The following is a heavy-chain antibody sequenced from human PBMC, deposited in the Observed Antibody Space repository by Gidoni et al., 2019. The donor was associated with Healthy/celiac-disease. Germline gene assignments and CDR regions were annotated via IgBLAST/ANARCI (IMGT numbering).Heavy chain of an antibody. V-gene: IGHV3-11*05. CDR3: ARERHRGRVVDAFDI. Sequence: VQLVESGGGLVMPGGSLRLSCAASGFTFSYYYMSWIRQDPGKGLEWVSYISSSSSYTNNADSVKGRFTISRDNAKNSLYLQRNSLRAEDTAVYYCARERHRGRVVDAFDIWGQGTMVTVSS. J-gene: IGHJ3*02. CDR1: GFTFSYYY. CDR2: ISSSSSYT. D-gene: IGHD1-26*01.